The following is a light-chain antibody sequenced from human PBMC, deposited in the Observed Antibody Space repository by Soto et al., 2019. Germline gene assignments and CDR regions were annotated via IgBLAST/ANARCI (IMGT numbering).Light chain of an antibody. CDR2: GAS. V-gene: IGKV3-20*01. J-gene: IGKJ1*01. CDR3: QQYGSSSWT. Sequence: EIVLTQSPDTLSLSPGERATLSCRASQSVTYDQLAWYRQTPGQAPRLLIYGASSRAAGIPDRFSGSGSGADFTLTISRLEPEDFAVYYCQQYGSSSWTFGQGTKVDIK. CDR1: QSVTYDQ.